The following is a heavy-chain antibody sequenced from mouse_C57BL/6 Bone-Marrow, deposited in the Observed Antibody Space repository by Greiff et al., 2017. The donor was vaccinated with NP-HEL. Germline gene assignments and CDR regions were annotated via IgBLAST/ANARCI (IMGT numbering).Heavy chain of an antibody. Sequence: VQLQQSGAELVRPGTSVKMSCKASGYTFTNYWIGWAKQRPGHGLEWIGDIYPGGGYTNHNEKFKGKATLTADKSSSTAYMQFSSLTSEDSAIYYCARRRDNSYYFDYWGQGTTLTVSS. CDR2: IYPGGGYT. J-gene: IGHJ2*01. CDR1: GYTFTNYW. V-gene: IGHV1-63*01. CDR3: ARRRDNSYYFDY. D-gene: IGHD1-3*01.